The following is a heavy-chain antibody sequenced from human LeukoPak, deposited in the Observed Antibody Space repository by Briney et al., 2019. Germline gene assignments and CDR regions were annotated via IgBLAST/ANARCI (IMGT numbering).Heavy chain of an antibody. Sequence: SETLSLTCTVSGGSISSYHWSWIRQPPGKGLEWIGEINHSGSTNYNPSLKSRVTISVDTSKNQFSLKLSSVTAADTAVYYCAGGARAYHYYYMDVWGKGTTVTVSS. CDR3: AGGARAYHYYYMDV. CDR2: INHSGST. J-gene: IGHJ6*03. D-gene: IGHD6-6*01. CDR1: GGSISSYH. V-gene: IGHV4-34*01.